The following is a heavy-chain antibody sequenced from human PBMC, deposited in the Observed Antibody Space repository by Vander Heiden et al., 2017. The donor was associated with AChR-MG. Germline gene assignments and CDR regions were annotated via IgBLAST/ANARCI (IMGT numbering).Heavy chain of an antibody. V-gene: IGHV3-30*18. CDR2: ISYDGSNK. D-gene: IGHD5-12*01. J-gene: IGHJ6*03. CDR3: AKDPTMEGDYYYMDV. Sequence: QVQLVESGGGVVQPGRSLRLSCAASGFTFSSYGMHWVRQAPGKGLEWVAVISYDGSNKYYADSVKGRFTISRDNSKNTLYLQMNSLRAEDTAVYYCAKDPTMEGDYYYMDVWGKGTTVTVSS. CDR1: GFTFSSYG.